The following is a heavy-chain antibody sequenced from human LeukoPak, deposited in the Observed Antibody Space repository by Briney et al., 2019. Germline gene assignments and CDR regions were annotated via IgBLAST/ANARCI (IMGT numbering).Heavy chain of an antibody. J-gene: IGHJ6*03. CDR1: GFAVSRTF. Sequence: GGSLRLSCAVSGFAVSRTFMTWVRQAPGKGLEWVSVVNQDGGNSYADSVKKGFTTSRDTSRNTPHLHRNSPRRADTPLYYCVWSEGYYHDSTGHDYYYYMDLWGTGTTVIVSS. V-gene: IGHV3-53*01. CDR3: VWSEGYYHDSTGHDYYYYMDL. CDR2: VNQDGGN. D-gene: IGHD1-26*01.